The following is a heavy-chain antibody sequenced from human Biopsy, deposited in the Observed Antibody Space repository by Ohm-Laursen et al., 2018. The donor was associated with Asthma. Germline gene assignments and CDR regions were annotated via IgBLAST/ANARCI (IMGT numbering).Heavy chain of an antibody. J-gene: IGHJ3*02. CDR1: GFVFSQSG. CDR3: ARESGQDSGGTGAFDR. CDR2: ISSDGHNK. V-gene: IGHV3-30*03. D-gene: IGHD4-23*01. Sequence: SLRLSCTAPGFVFSQSGMHWVHQAPGKGLEWVALISSDGHNKYYKDSVKGRFTISRDNSKLRLYLEINSLRVEDSAVYYCARESGQDSGGTGAFDRWGQGIMVAVSS.